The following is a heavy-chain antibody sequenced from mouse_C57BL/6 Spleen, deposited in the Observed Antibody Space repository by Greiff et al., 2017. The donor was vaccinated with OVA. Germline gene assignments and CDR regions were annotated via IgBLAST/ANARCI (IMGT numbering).Heavy chain of an antibody. Sequence: EVKLMESGGGLVQPGGSLSLSCAASGFTFTDYYMSWVRQPPGKALEWLGFIRNKANGYTTEYSASVKGRFTMSRDKSQSILYMQMNGLRAEDSATYYCARYIIRCSMDYWGQGTSVTVSS. CDR2: IRNKANGYTT. CDR3: ARYIIRCSMDY. J-gene: IGHJ4*01. V-gene: IGHV7-3*01. CDR1: GFTFTDYY. D-gene: IGHD1-1*01.